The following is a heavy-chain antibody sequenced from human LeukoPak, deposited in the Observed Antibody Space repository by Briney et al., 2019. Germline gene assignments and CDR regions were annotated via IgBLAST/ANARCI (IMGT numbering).Heavy chain of an antibody. CDR3: ARGRGTWFGESNGPSDP. V-gene: IGHV4-34*01. Sequence: PSETLSLTCAVYGGSFSGYYWSWIRQPPGKGLEWIGEINHSGSTNYNPSLKSRVTISVDMSKNQFSLKLTSVTAADTAVYYCARGRGTWFGESNGPSDPWGQGTLVTVSS. J-gene: IGHJ5*02. CDR1: GGSFSGYY. D-gene: IGHD3-10*01. CDR2: INHSGST.